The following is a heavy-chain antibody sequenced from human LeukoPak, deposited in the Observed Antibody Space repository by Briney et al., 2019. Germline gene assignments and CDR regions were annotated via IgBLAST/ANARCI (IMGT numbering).Heavy chain of an antibody. CDR3: AIAAGWEQAY. V-gene: IGHV3-7*01. CDR2: INQDGSAT. Sequence: GGSLRLSCAASGFTFSTYWMTWVRQAPGRGLEGVADINQDGSATNYVDSAKGRFIVSRDNAKNSVFLQMSSRRAEDTAVYYCAIAAGWEQAYWGQGTLVTVSS. CDR1: GFTFSTYW. D-gene: IGHD1-26*01. J-gene: IGHJ4*02.